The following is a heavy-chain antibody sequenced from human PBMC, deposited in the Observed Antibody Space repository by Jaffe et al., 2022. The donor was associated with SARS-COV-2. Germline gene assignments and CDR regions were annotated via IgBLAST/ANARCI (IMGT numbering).Heavy chain of an antibody. V-gene: IGHV3-48*02. CDR2: ISSSSSTI. Sequence: EVQLVESGGGLVQPGGSLRLSCAASGFTFSSYSMNWVRQAPGKGLEWVSYISSSSSTIYYADSVKGRFTISRDNAKNSLYLQMNSLRDEDTAVYYCAGEDTAMAPYYYYGMDVWGQGTTVTVSS. D-gene: IGHD5-18*01. CDR3: AGEDTAMAPYYYYGMDV. CDR1: GFTFSSYS. J-gene: IGHJ6*02.